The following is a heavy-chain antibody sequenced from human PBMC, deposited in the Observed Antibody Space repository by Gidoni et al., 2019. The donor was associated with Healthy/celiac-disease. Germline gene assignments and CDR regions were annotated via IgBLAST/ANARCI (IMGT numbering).Heavy chain of an antibody. CDR1: GLTVGDYA. CDR2: IRSKAYGGTT. V-gene: IGHV3-49*04. J-gene: IGHJ6*02. CDR3: TRDRGIAAAGAGPVYYYYYGMDV. Sequence: EVQLVESGGGLVQPGRSLRLSRTASGLTVGDYAMSWVRKAPGKGLGWVGFIRSKAYGGTTEYAASVKGRFTISRDYSKSIAYLQMNSLKTEDTAVYYCTRDRGIAAAGAGPVYYYYYGMDVWGQGTTVTVSS. D-gene: IGHD6-13*01.